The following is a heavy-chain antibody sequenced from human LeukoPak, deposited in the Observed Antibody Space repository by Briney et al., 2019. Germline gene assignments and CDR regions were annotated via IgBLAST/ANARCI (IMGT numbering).Heavy chain of an antibody. CDR1: GFTFSHYA. V-gene: IGHV3-48*02. CDR2: ISSSSSTI. J-gene: IGHJ4*02. D-gene: IGHD1-26*01. Sequence: GGSLRLSCAASGFTFSHYAMNWVRQAPGKGLEWVSYISSSSSTIFYADSVKGRFTISRDNAKNSLYLQMHSLRDEDTAVYYCARAWYSWGYYFDYWGQGTLVTVSS. CDR3: ARAWYSWGYYFDY.